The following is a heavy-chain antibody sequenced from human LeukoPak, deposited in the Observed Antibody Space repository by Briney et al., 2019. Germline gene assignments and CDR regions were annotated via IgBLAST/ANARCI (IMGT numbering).Heavy chain of an antibody. J-gene: IGHJ5*02. Sequence: GGSLRLSCTVSGFTVSSNSWSWVRQAPGKGLEWVSFIYSGGNTHYSDSVKGRFTISRDNSKNTLYLQMNSLRAEDTAVYYCAKNIRYLTVPGWFDPWGQGTLVTVSS. CDR2: IYSGGNT. V-gene: IGHV3-53*01. CDR1: GFTVSSNS. CDR3: AKNIRYLTVPGWFDP. D-gene: IGHD3-9*01.